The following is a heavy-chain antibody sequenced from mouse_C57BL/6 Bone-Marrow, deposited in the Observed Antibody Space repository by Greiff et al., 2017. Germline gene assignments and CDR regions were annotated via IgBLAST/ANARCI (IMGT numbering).Heavy chain of an antibody. Sequence: QAQLQQPGPELVKPGASVKLSCKASGYTFTSYDINWVKQRPGQGLEWIGWIYPRDGSTKYNEKFKGKATLTVDTSSSTAYMELHSLTSEDSAVYFCARDYGSSYWYFDVWGKGTTVTVAS. CDR3: ARDYGSSYWYFDV. D-gene: IGHD1-1*01. V-gene: IGHV1-85*01. CDR2: IYPRDGST. J-gene: IGHJ1*03. CDR1: GYTFTSYD.